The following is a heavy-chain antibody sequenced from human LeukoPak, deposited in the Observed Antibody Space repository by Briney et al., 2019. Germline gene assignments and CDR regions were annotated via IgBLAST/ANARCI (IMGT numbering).Heavy chain of an antibody. CDR3: ASNPPHHL. CDR2: IIPIFGTA. V-gene: IGHV1-69*05. CDR1: GGTFSSYA. J-gene: IGHJ5*02. Sequence: ASVKVSCKASGGTFSSYAISWVRQAPGQGLEWMGGIIPIFGTANYAQKFQGRVTMTRDTSTSTVYMELSSLRSEDTAVYYCASNPPHHLWGQGTLVTVSS.